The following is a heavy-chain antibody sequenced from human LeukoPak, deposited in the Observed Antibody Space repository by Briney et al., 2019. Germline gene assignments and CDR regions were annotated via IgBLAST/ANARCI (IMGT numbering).Heavy chain of an antibody. Sequence: PSETLSLTCTVSNGSISSYHWSWVRQPPGKGLEWIGYILTSGTTNYNPSLKSRLTISVDTSKNQFTLKPSSVTAADTAVYYCARLRVSGSYLYYFDYWGQGTLVTVSS. J-gene: IGHJ4*02. CDR3: ARLRVSGSYLYYFDY. D-gene: IGHD1-26*01. CDR1: NGSISSYH. V-gene: IGHV4-4*09. CDR2: ILTSGTT.